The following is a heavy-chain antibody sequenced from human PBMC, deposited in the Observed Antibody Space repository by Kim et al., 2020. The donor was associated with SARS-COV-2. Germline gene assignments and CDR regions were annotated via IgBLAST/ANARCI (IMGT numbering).Heavy chain of an antibody. J-gene: IGHJ6*02. Sequence: SVKVSCKASGGTFITYAITWVRQAPGQGLEWMGKIIPIFGTANYAQKFQDRVTITADESTSTAYMELSSLRSEDTAVYYCARFGYSSGWYYYYGMDVWGQGTTVTVSS. V-gene: IGHV1-69*13. D-gene: IGHD6-19*01. CDR2: IIPIFGTA. CDR3: ARFGYSSGWYYYYGMDV. CDR1: GGTFITYA.